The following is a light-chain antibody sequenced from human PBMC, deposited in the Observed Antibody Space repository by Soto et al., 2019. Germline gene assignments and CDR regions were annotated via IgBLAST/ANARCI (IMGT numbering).Light chain of an antibody. CDR1: SSNIGAGFD. CDR3: QSYDSSLSAPVV. CDR2: GNN. J-gene: IGLJ2*01. V-gene: IGLV1-40*01. Sequence: QSVLTQPPSVSGAPGQRVTISCTGSSSNIGAGFDVHWYQQLPGTAPKLLIYGNNNRPSGVPDRFSGSKSVTSASLAITGLQALDEADYYCQSYDSSLSAPVVFGGGTKLTVL.